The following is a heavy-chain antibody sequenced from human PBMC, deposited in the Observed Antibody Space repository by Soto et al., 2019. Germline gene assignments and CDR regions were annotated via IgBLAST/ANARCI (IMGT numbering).Heavy chain of an antibody. V-gene: IGHV3-23*01. CDR3: AKASATGKSDGMDV. J-gene: IGHJ6*02. D-gene: IGHD7-27*01. Sequence: EVQLLESGGGLVQPGGSLRLSCVASGFPFSSYAMSWVRQTPGRGLECVSSISRGSNTYYTDSVRGRFTISRDNSKNSLYLQMSSLRADDTALYYCAKASATGKSDGMDVWGQGTTVSVSS. CDR1: GFPFSSYA. CDR2: ISRGSNT.